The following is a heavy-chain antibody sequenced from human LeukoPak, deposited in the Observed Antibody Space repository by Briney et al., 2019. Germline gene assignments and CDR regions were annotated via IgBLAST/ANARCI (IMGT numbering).Heavy chain of an antibody. CDR1: GFTFSDYT. V-gene: IGHV3-64D*06. J-gene: IGHJ4*02. D-gene: IGHD4-17*01. CDR3: VKGPGPTVNFYFDF. Sequence: GGSLRLSCAASGFTFSDYTMNWVRQAPGKGLEYVSAITTNGGTTYYAESSRGRFAISRDNSKNTLYLQMSSLRPEDTAVYYCVKGPGPTVNFYFDFWGQGTLVTVSS. CDR2: ITTNGGTT.